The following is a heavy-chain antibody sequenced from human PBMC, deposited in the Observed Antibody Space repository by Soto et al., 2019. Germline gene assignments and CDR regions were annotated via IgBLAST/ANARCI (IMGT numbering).Heavy chain of an antibody. CDR3: AKAEGGSSWSHRYHGMNV. CDR2: ISDTGADK. V-gene: IGHV3-30*18. D-gene: IGHD6-13*01. J-gene: IGHJ6*02. CDR1: GFTSFG. Sequence: GGSLRLSCAASGFTSFGMHWVRQAPGTGLEWVAVISDTGADKYSAESVKCRFTIARDNSMSTVYLQMNSRRVDDTTVSYCAKAEGGSSWSHRYHGMNVWGQGTTVTVSS.